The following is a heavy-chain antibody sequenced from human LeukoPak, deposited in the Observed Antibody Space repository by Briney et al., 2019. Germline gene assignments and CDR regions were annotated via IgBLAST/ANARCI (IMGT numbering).Heavy chain of an antibody. CDR2: ISSDGNRE. Sequence: GRSLRLSCAASGFTFSSYEMNWVRQAPGRGLEWVSYISSDGNREYYADSVRGRFTISRDNARNSLDLQMSSLTAADTAFYYCARSSILNAFEMWGQGTMVTVSS. D-gene: IGHD6-6*01. CDR1: GFTFSSYE. CDR3: ARSSILNAFEM. V-gene: IGHV3-48*03. J-gene: IGHJ3*02.